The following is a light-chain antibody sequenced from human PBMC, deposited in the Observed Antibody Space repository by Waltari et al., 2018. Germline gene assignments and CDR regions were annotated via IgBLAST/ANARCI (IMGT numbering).Light chain of an antibody. CDR1: SSDVGGYNY. J-gene: IGLJ3*02. Sequence: QSALTQPASVSGSPGQSITISCTGTSSDVGGYNYVSWYQQHPGKAPKLMIYDVSKRPSGVSNRFSGAKSGNTASRTISGLQAEDEGDYYCSSYTSSSTWVFGGGTKLTVL. CDR3: SSYTSSSTWV. CDR2: DVS. V-gene: IGLV2-14*03.